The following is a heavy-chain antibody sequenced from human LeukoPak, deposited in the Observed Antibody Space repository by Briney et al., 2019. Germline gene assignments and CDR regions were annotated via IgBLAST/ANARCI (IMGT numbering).Heavy chain of an antibody. Sequence: GGSLRLSCAASGFTFSSYAMSWVRQAPGKGLEWVAVIWYDGSNKYYADSVKGRFTISRDNSKNTLYLQMNSLRAEDTAVYYCARDRTYYYDPRELDYWGQGTLVTVSS. CDR2: IWYDGSNK. D-gene: IGHD3-22*01. CDR3: ARDRTYYYDPRELDY. CDR1: GFTFSSYA. J-gene: IGHJ4*02. V-gene: IGHV3-33*08.